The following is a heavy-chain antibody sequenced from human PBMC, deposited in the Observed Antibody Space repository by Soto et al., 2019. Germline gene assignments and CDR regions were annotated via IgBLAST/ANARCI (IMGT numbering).Heavy chain of an antibody. Sequence: PGGSLRLSCAASGFTFSSYAISWVRHAPGKGLEWVSGISGSGDTTYDADSVKGRFTISRDYSKNTVYLQMNSLRVEDTAVYYCASTPWNYGENRYFDYWGQGTLVTVSS. CDR3: ASTPWNYGENRYFDY. V-gene: IGHV3-23*01. CDR1: GFTFSSYA. J-gene: IGHJ4*02. CDR2: ISGSGDTT. D-gene: IGHD1-7*01.